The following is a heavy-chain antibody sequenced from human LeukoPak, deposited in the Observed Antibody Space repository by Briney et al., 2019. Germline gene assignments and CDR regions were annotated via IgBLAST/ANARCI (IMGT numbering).Heavy chain of an antibody. CDR1: GGSFKDNY. D-gene: IGHD3-3*01. J-gene: IGHJ4*02. V-gene: IGHV4-34*01. Sequence: SETLSLTCAVDGGSFKDNYWSWIRQPPGKGLEWIGEINHSGTTNYNPSLKSRVTMSPDTSKNPLSLKLNSVTAADTAVYYCARVPLRFLEPFDNWGQGTLVTVSS. CDR3: ARVPLRFLEPFDN. CDR2: INHSGTT.